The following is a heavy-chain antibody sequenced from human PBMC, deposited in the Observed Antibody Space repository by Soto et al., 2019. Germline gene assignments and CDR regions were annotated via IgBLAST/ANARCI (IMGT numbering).Heavy chain of an antibody. V-gene: IGHV5-51*01. Sequence: PGESLKISCKGSGYSFTSYWIGWVRQMPGKGLEWMGIIYPGDSDTRYSPSFQGQVTISADKSISTAYLQWSSLKASDTAMYYCAKSIAVAGVLSGMDVWGQGTTVTVSS. CDR1: GYSFTSYW. J-gene: IGHJ6*02. CDR3: AKSIAVAGVLSGMDV. D-gene: IGHD6-19*01. CDR2: IYPGDSDT.